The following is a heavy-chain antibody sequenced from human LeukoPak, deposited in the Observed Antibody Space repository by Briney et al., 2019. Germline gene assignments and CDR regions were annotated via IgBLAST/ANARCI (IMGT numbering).Heavy chain of an antibody. CDR2: IYTSGST. Sequence: SETLSLTCTVSGGSISSYYWSWIRQPAGEGLEWIGRIYTSGSTNYNPSLKSRVTMSVDTSKNQFSLKLSSVTAADTAVYYCARVFSSYDILTGYYKAHDAFDIWGQGTMVTVSS. CDR3: ARVFSSYDILTGYYKAHDAFDI. D-gene: IGHD3-9*01. J-gene: IGHJ3*02. V-gene: IGHV4-4*07. CDR1: GGSISSYY.